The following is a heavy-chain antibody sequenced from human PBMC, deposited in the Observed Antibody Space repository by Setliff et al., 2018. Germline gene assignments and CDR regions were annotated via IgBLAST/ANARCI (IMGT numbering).Heavy chain of an antibody. CDR2: IRFDGRKQ. CDR1: GFKISGFY. J-gene: IGHJ4*02. D-gene: IGHD1-20*01. CDR3: AKFSRYTDSQGEFDF. V-gene: IGHV3-30*02. Sequence: GGSLRLSCEGAGFKISGFYMSWVRQTPGKGLEWIGHIRFDGRKQNYADSVTGRFTISRDNSKSTVYLLLNGLTVDDTAMYYCAKFSRYTDSQGEFDFWGQGALVTVSS.